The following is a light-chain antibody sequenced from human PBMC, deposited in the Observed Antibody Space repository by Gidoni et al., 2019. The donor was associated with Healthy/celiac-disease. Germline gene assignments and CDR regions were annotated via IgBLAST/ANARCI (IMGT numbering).Light chain of an antibody. J-gene: IGLJ3*02. Sequence: QSVLTQPPSASGTLAQRVTISCSGSSSNIGSNYVYWYQQHPGTAPKLLIYRNNQRPSGVPDRFSGSKSGTSASLAISGLRSEDEADYYCAAWDDSLSGWVFGGGTKLTVL. CDR1: SSNIGSNY. CDR2: RNN. V-gene: IGLV1-47*01. CDR3: AAWDDSLSGWV.